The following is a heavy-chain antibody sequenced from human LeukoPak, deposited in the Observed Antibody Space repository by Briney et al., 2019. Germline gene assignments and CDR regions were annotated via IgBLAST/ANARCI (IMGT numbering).Heavy chain of an antibody. Sequence: PGGSLRLSCAASGFTFSSYWMHWVRQAPGRGLEWVSTISGSGGSTDYADSEKGRFTISRDNSKNTLFLQMNSLRAEDTAVYYCAKGSSSTWYGGRFDDWGQGTLVTVSS. CDR1: GFTFSSYW. CDR2: ISGSGGST. J-gene: IGHJ4*02. V-gene: IGHV3-23*01. D-gene: IGHD3-10*01. CDR3: AKGSSSTWYGGRFDD.